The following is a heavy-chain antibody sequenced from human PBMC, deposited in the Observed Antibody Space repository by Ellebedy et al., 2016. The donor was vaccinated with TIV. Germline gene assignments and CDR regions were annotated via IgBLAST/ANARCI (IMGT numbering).Heavy chain of an antibody. CDR1: GGTFSSYA. CDR2: IIPIFGTA. V-gene: IGHV1-69*13. CDR3: ARDIDYGDVRDV. J-gene: IGHJ6*02. Sequence: SVKVSXKASGGTFSSYAISWVRQAPGQGLEWMGGIIPIFGTANYAQKFQGRVTITADESTSTAYMELSSLRSEDTAVYYCARDIDYGDVRDVWGQGTTVTVSS. D-gene: IGHD4-17*01.